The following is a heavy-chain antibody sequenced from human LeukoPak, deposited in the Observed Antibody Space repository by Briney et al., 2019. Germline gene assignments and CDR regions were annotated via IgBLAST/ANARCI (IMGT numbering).Heavy chain of an antibody. CDR1: GFTFNKYG. CDR3: ARDGSGLAVRGWFDF. V-gene: IGHV3-33*01. D-gene: IGHD3-10*01. CDR2: LWYDGRNE. J-gene: IGHJ5*01. Sequence: GGSLRLSCVASGFTFNKYGVHWVRQAPGKGLEWVAVLWYDGRNEYYADSVKGRLAISRDNDKNTVNLQMNSLRAEDTAVYYCARDGSGLAVRGWFDFWGQGTLVTVSS.